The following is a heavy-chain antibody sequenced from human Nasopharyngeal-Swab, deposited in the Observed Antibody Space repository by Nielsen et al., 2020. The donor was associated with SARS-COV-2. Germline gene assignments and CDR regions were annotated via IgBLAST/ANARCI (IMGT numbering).Heavy chain of an antibody. Sequence: SETLSLTCTVSGGSVSSSLYYWSWIRQPPGKGLEWIGEINHSGSTNYNPSLKSRVTISVDTSKNQFSLKLSSVTAADTAVYYCARASIGFGELLGSYYYYGMDVWGQGTTVTVSS. CDR2: INHSGST. V-gene: IGHV4-39*07. CDR3: ARASIGFGELLGSYYYYGMDV. J-gene: IGHJ6*02. D-gene: IGHD3-10*01. CDR1: GGSVSSSLYY.